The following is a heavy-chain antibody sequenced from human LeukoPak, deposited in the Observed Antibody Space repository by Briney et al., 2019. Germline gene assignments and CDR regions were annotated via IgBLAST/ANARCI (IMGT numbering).Heavy chain of an antibody. J-gene: IGHJ4*02. V-gene: IGHV4-59*08. CDR1: GGSISSYY. Sequence: PSETLSLTCTVSGGSISSYYWSWIRQPPGKGLEWIGYIYYSGSTNYNPSLKSRVTISVDTSKNQFSLKLSSVTAADTAVYYCARQTPYDILTGSDDYWGQGTLVTVSS. CDR2: IYYSGST. CDR3: ARQTPYDILTGSDDY. D-gene: IGHD3-9*01.